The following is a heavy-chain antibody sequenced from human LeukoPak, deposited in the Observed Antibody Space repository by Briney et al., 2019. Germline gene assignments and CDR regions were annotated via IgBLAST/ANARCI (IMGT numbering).Heavy chain of an antibody. V-gene: IGHV3-15*01. CDR3: TTVGSSGWYGCFDF. CDR2: IKRRTDCGRT. D-gene: IGHD6-19*01. J-gene: IGHJ5*01. Sequence: GGSLRLSCAASGFPFNNAWMSWVRQAPGKGREWVGRIKRRTDCGRTDYAAIVKGGFTNSRDDSKSEMYQQMISLKTEDTAVYYCTTVGSSGWYGCFDFWGQGTLVTVSS. CDR1: GFPFNNAW.